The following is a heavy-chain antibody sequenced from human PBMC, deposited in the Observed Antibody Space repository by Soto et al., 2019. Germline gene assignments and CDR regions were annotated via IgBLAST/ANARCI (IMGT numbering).Heavy chain of an antibody. J-gene: IGHJ4*02. CDR3: ARHEAYCGGDCYSEGDYFDY. Sequence: SETLSLTCTVSGGSISSSSYYWGWIRQPPGKGLEWIGSIYYSGSTYYNPSLKSRVTISVDTSKNQFSLKLSSVTAADTAVYYCARHEAYCGGDCYSEGDYFDYWGQGTLVTVSS. V-gene: IGHV4-39*01. CDR2: IYYSGST. CDR1: GGSISSSSYY. D-gene: IGHD2-21*02.